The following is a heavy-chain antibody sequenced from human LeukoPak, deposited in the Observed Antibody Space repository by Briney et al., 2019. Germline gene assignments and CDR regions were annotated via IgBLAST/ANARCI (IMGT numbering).Heavy chain of an antibody. CDR2: IYYSGST. V-gene: IGHV4-31*03. J-gene: IGHJ6*02. CDR3: ARHPTTVVTPHYYYGMDV. CDR1: GGSISSGGYY. D-gene: IGHD4-23*01. Sequence: PSQTLSLTCTVSGGSISSGGYYWSWIRQHPGKGLEWIGYIYYSGSTYYNPSLKSRVTISVDTSKNQFSLKLSSVTAADTAVYYCARHPTTVVTPHYYYGMDVWGQGTTVTVSS.